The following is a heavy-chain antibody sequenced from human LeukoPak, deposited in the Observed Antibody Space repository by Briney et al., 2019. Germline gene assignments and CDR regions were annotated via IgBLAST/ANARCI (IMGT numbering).Heavy chain of an antibody. J-gene: IGHJ6*02. Sequence: EASVRVSCKASGYSFTTYDINWVRQATGQGLEWMGWMNTNSGNTGYAPKFQGRVTMTRDTSIDTAYMELSSLKSEDTAVYYCARDYFDSSGSVSSIYGLDVWGQGTTVIVSS. CDR2: MNTNSGNT. CDR1: GYSFTTYD. D-gene: IGHD3-22*01. CDR3: ARDYFDSSGSVSSIYGLDV. V-gene: IGHV1-8*01.